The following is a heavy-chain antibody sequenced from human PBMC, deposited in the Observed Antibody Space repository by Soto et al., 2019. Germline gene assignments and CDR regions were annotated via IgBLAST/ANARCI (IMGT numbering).Heavy chain of an antibody. Sequence: QVQLLQSGAEVKKPGASVRVSCKASGYSFTRFGISWVRQAPGQGLEWVGRISTYNGNTKYAQKLEGRVTVSTDTSTSTAYMELRSLRSDDTAVYYCASAPQYSTSPQVFDYWGQGTLLTVSS. CDR1: GYSFTRFG. D-gene: IGHD6-6*01. J-gene: IGHJ4*02. CDR3: ASAPQYSTSPQVFDY. V-gene: IGHV1-18*01. CDR2: ISTYNGNT.